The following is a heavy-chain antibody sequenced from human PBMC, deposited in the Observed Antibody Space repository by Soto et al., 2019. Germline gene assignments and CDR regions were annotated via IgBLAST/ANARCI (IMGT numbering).Heavy chain of an antibody. J-gene: IGHJ3*01. CDR3: AGSFKYGSGTFDALDV. Sequence: QVLLVQSGTEVKKPGSSVKVSCQASGGTSSDYALTWVRQAPGQGLEWMGVIIPIFGTANYAQRFQGRVSITADESSSTAYMELSSLTSEDTAVYYCAGSFKYGSGTFDALDVWGHGTMVMVSS. CDR1: GGTSSDYA. V-gene: IGHV1-69*01. CDR2: IIPIFGTA. D-gene: IGHD3-10*01.